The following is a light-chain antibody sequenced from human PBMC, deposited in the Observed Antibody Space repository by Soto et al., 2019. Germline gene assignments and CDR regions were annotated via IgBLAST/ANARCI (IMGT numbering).Light chain of an antibody. V-gene: IGLV2-14*01. CDR1: SXDVGTYNY. Sequence: LTQPASVSGSPGQSSTISCTGTSXDVGTYNYVSWYQHHPGKAPKLIIYEVSNRPSGVSNRFSGSKSGSTASLTISGLQAEDEADYHCTSYTRDTALVFGTGTKVTVL. J-gene: IGLJ1*01. CDR3: TSYTRDTALV. CDR2: EVS.